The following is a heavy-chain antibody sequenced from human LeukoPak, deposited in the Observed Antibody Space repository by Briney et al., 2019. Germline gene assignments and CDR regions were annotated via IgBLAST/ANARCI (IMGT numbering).Heavy chain of an antibody. CDR2: IDPNNANT. Sequence: ASVTVSCKASGYTFTSYGISWVRQAPGQGLEWMGWIDPNNANTKYEQKFQSRITMTTDSSTSTAYMEMRSHRSVYTAVYYCARDGCDAFDIWGQGTLVTVSS. V-gene: IGHV1-18*01. D-gene: IGHD3-16*01. CDR1: GYTFTSYG. CDR3: ARDGCDAFDI. J-gene: IGHJ4*02.